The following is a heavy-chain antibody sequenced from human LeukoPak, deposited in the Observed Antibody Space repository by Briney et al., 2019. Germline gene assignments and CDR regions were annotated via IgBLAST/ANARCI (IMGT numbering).Heavy chain of an antibody. Sequence: GGSLRLSCAASGFTFSSYSMNWVRQAPGKGLEWVSYISSSSSTIYYADSVKGRFTISRDNAKNSLYLQMNSLRAEDTAVYYCARARYCSSTSCYYPILIFDYWGQGTLVTVSS. CDR2: ISSSSSTI. D-gene: IGHD2-2*01. CDR1: GFTFSSYS. CDR3: ARARYCSSTSCYYPILIFDY. V-gene: IGHV3-48*01. J-gene: IGHJ4*02.